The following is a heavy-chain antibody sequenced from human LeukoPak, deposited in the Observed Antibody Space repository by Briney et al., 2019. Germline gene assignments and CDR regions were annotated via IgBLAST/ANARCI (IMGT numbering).Heavy chain of an antibody. D-gene: IGHD1-1*01. V-gene: IGHV3-48*03. CDR1: GFTFSSYE. CDR3: ARGGHDPGIPFDI. Sequence: GGSLRLSCAASGFTFSSYEMNWVRQAPGKGLEWVSYISSRGSAIYYADSVKGRFTISRDNVKNSLYLQMNSLRADDTAVYYCARGGHDPGIPFDIWGQGTMVTVSS. J-gene: IGHJ3*02. CDR2: ISSRGSAI.